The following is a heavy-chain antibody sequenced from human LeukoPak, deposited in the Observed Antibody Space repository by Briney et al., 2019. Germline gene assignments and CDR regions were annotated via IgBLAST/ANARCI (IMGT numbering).Heavy chain of an antibody. CDR1: GGSISSYY. J-gene: IGHJ4*02. CDR3: ARLPVRYGSGSYYVYYFDY. D-gene: IGHD3-10*01. CDR2: IYYSGST. Sequence: SETLSLTCTVSGGSISSYYWSWIGQPPGKGLEGIGYIYYSGSTNYNPSLKSRVTISVDTSKNQFSLKLSSVTAADTAVYYGARLPVRYGSGSYYVYYFDYWGQGTLVTASS. V-gene: IGHV4-59*08.